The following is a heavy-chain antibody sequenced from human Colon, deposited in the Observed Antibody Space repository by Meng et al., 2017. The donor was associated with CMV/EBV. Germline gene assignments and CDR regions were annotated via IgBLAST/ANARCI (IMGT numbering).Heavy chain of an antibody. D-gene: IGHD5-18*01. Sequence: GSLRLSCSVSGDSITSYYWNWVRQPPGKGLEWIGYVFYTGSTNYSPSLKGRVTMSADSSKNRFSMTLTSVTAADTAVYYCARDRGTAMGEDGMDVWGQGTTVTVSS. CDR2: VFYTGST. CDR3: ARDRGTAMGEDGMDV. CDR1: GDSITSYY. V-gene: IGHV4-59*12. J-gene: IGHJ6*02.